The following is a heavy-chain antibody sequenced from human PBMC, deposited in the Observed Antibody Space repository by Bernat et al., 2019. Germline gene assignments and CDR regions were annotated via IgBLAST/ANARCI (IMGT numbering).Heavy chain of an antibody. Sequence: QVQLVQSGAEVKKPGSSVKVSCKASGGTFSSYAISWVRQAPGQGLEWMGGFIPIFGTANYAQKFQGRVTITADESTSTAYMELSSLRSEDTAVYYCARRSPLRYFDPNAFDIWGQGTMVTVSS. CDR1: GGTFSSYA. D-gene: IGHD3-9*01. CDR2: FIPIFGTA. V-gene: IGHV1-69*01. J-gene: IGHJ3*02. CDR3: ARRSPLRYFDPNAFDI.